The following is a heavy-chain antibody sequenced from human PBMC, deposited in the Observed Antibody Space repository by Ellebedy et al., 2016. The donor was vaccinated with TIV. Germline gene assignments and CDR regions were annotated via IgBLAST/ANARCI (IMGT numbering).Heavy chain of an antibody. J-gene: IGHJ5*02. Sequence: AASVKVSCKASGYTFTGYYLHWVRQAPGQGLEWMGWINPNSGGTTYAQKFQGWVTMTRDTSISTAYMELSRLRSEDTAMYYCARLQGYSSSSARGHWFDPWGQGTLVTVSS. V-gene: IGHV1-2*04. CDR2: INPNSGGT. CDR1: GYTFTGYY. CDR3: ARLQGYSSSSARGHWFDP. D-gene: IGHD6-6*01.